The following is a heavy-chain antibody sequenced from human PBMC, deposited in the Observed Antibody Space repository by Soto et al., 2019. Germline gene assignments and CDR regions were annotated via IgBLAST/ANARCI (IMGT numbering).Heavy chain of an antibody. CDR3: AGGGGGGYYYDSSGYYLVDAFDI. CDR1: GGTFSSYA. V-gene: IGHV1-69*01. D-gene: IGHD3-22*01. J-gene: IGHJ3*02. CDR2: IIPIFGTA. Sequence: QVQLVQSGAEVKKPGSSVKVSCKASGGTFSSYAISWVRQAPGQGLEWMGGIIPIFGTANYAQKFQGRVKITGDEHTSTAEMGVRSLRLGDRGVFYWAGGGGGGYYYDSSGYYLVDAFDIWGQGTMVTVSS.